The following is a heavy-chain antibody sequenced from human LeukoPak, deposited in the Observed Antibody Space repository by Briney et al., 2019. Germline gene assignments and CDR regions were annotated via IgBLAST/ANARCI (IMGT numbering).Heavy chain of an antibody. CDR2: ISASGGNT. J-gene: IGHJ4*02. D-gene: IGHD5-18*01. CDR1: GFFFSSYA. Sequence: TGGSLRLSCAASGFFFSSYALTWVRQAPGKGLEWVSVISASGGNTFYADSVRGRFTISRDNSKNTLYLQMNSLRAEDAAIYYCTKGGDGIQLWIPFDYWGQGTLVTVSS. V-gene: IGHV3-23*01. CDR3: TKGGDGIQLWIPFDY.